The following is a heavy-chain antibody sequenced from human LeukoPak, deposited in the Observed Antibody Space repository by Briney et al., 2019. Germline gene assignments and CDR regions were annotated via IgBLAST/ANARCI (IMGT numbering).Heavy chain of an antibody. D-gene: IGHD6-19*01. CDR1: GFTFSSYW. Sequence: GGSLRLSCAASGFTFSSYWMSWVCQAPGKGLEWVANIKQDGSEKYYVDSVKGRFTISRDNAKNSLYLQMNSLRAEDTAVYYCARAAVAGTFYYYYYMDVWGKGTTVTISS. CDR3: ARAAVAGTFYYYYYMDV. J-gene: IGHJ6*03. CDR2: IKQDGSEK. V-gene: IGHV3-7*01.